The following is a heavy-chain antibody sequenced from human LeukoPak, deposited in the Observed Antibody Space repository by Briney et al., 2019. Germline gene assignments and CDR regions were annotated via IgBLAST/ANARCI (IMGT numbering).Heavy chain of an antibody. Sequence: SETLSLTCTVSGGSISSSSYYWGWIRQPPGKGLEWIGSIYYSGSTYYSPSLKSRVTISVDTSKNQFSLKLNSVTAADTAVYYCARMGRIAVAGLDYWGQGTLVTVSS. J-gene: IGHJ4*02. V-gene: IGHV4-39*07. CDR1: GGSISSSSYY. D-gene: IGHD6-19*01. CDR3: ARMGRIAVAGLDY. CDR2: IYYSGST.